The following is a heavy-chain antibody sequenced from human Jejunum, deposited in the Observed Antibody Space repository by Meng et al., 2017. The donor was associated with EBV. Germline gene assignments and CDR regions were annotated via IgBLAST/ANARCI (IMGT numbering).Heavy chain of an antibody. Sequence: VQGQGWGPGLVQPSGTLALTCAVSGASISSSHWWSWVRQAPGEGLEWIGEIYYTGRTNYNPSLKSRVSMSIDKSKNQFSLNLNSVTVADTAVYYCATSMSGYSYGYSWGQGTLVTVSS. D-gene: IGHD5-12*01. V-gene: IGHV4-4*02. CDR2: IYYTGRT. CDR3: ATSMSGYSYGYS. J-gene: IGHJ5*02. CDR1: GASISSSHW.